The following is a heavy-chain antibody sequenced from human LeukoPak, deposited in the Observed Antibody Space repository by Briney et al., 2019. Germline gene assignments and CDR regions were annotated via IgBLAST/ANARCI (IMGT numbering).Heavy chain of an antibody. J-gene: IGHJ4*02. CDR2: ISAYNGNT. CDR3: ARDYSGSGSYYQM. V-gene: IGHV1-18*04. Sequence: APVKVSCKASGYTFTSYGISGVRQAPGQGREGRGWISAYNGNTNYAQKLQGRIPIPTDTSKSQAYMELRSLRSDDTAVYYCARDYSGSGSYYQMWGQGTLVTVSS. D-gene: IGHD3-10*01. CDR1: GYTFTSYG.